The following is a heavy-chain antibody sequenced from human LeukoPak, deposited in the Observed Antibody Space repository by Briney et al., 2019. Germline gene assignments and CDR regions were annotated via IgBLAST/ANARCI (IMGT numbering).Heavy chain of an antibody. CDR2: IYTSGST. Sequence: SETLSLTCTVSGGSISSYYWSWIRQPPGKGLEWIGYIYTSGSTNYNPSLKSRVTISVDTSKSQFSLKLSSVTAADTAVYYCARLGARGISWGQGTLVTVSS. V-gene: IGHV4-4*09. D-gene: IGHD6-13*01. CDR1: GGSISSYY. J-gene: IGHJ5*02. CDR3: ARLGARGIS.